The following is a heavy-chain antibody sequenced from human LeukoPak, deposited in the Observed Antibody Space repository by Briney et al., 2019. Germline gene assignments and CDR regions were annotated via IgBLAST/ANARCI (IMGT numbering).Heavy chain of an antibody. Sequence: ASVKVSFKASGYTFTSYGISWVRQAPGQGLEWMGWISPYNGNTNYARKLQGRVTMTTDTSTSTAYMELRSLRSDDTAVFYCAREGITGTTTGWGQGTLVTVSS. V-gene: IGHV1-18*01. CDR1: GYTFTSYG. J-gene: IGHJ4*02. D-gene: IGHD1-7*01. CDR2: ISPYNGNT. CDR3: AREGITGTTTG.